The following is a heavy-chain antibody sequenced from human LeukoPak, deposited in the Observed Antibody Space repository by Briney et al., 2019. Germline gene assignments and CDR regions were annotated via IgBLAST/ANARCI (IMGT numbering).Heavy chain of an antibody. Sequence: SETLSLTCTVSGGSISSYYWSWIRQPPGKGLEWIGYIYYSGSTNYNPSLKSRVPISVDTYKSQFSLKLRSLTAADTAVYYCAEGGVYGSGGYYFDYWGQGTLVTVSS. CDR3: AEGGVYGSGGYYFDY. V-gene: IGHV4-59*01. D-gene: IGHD3-10*01. J-gene: IGHJ4*02. CDR2: IYYSGST. CDR1: GGSISSYY.